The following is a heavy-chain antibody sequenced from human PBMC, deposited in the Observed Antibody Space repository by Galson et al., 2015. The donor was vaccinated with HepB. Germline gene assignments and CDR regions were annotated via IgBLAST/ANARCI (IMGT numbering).Heavy chain of an antibody. V-gene: IGHV3-48*04. D-gene: IGHD2-15*01. CDR3: AGILTSGYCSGGSCYDY. CDR1: GFTFSSYS. Sequence: SLRLSCAASGFTFSSYSMNWVRQAPGEGLEWVSYISSSSSTIYYADSVKGRFTISRDNAKNSLYLQMNSLRAEDTAVYYCAGILTSGYCSGGSCYDYWGQGTLVTVSS. CDR2: ISSSSSTI. J-gene: IGHJ4*02.